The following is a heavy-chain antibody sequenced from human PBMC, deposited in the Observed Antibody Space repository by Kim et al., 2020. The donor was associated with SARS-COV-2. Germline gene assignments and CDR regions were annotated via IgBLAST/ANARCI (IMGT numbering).Heavy chain of an antibody. Sequence: ASVKVSCKASGYNFIDYYMQWVRQVPGQGPEWMGRINPKTGDTIYAQKFGGRVTMTRDTSSSTAYMELSSLRSDDTAVYYCAREYCTSTTCPFDPWGQGTLVTVSS. V-gene: IGHV1-2*06. CDR2: INPKTGDT. CDR1: GYNFIDYY. J-gene: IGHJ5*02. CDR3: AREYCTSTTCPFDP. D-gene: IGHD2-2*01.